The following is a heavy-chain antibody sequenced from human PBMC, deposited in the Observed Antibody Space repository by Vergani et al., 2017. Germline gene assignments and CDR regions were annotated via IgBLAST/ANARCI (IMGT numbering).Heavy chain of an antibody. CDR1: GFTFSDYY. D-gene: IGHD4-17*01. J-gene: IGHJ4*02. CDR2: ISGSGHTK. Sequence: QVQLVESGGGVVQPGRSLRLSCAASGFTFSDYYMTWIRQAPGKGLEWISYISGSGHTKYYADSVKGRFAISRDNAKNSLYLQMNSLRAEDTALYYCASSLYGEDYWGQGTLVTVSS. CDR3: ASSLYGEDY. V-gene: IGHV3-11*01.